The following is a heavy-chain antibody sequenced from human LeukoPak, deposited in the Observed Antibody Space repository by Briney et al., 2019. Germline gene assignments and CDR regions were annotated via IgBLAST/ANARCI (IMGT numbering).Heavy chain of an antibody. V-gene: IGHV4-34*01. Sequence: SETLSLTCAVSGGSFSGQYWTWIRQFPGKSLEWMGEINHSGSTNYNPSLKSRVTMSKDMSNNHFSLRLSSVTAADTAIYYCARDLYNSICYDWGQGTLVTVSS. D-gene: IGHD6-25*01. CDR2: INHSGST. CDR1: GGSFSGQY. CDR3: ARDLYNSICYD. J-gene: IGHJ4*02.